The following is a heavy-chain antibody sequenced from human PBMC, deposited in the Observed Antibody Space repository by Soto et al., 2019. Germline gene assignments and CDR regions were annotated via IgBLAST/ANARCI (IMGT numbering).Heavy chain of an antibody. CDR1: GGSISSSSYY. V-gene: IGHV4-39*01. CDR2: IYYSGST. Sequence: SETLSLTCTVSGGSISSSSYYWGWIRQPPGKGLEWIGSIYYSGSTYYNPSLKSRVTISVDTSKNQFSLKLSSVTAADTAVYYCARRTYYDFWSGYPGGYYYGMDVWGQGTTVTAP. D-gene: IGHD3-3*01. CDR3: ARRTYYDFWSGYPGGYYYGMDV. J-gene: IGHJ6*02.